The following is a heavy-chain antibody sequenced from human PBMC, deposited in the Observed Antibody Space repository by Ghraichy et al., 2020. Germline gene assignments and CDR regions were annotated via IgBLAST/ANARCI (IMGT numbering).Heavy chain of an antibody. J-gene: IGHJ3*02. Sequence: SQTLSLTCAVYGGSFSGYYWSWIRQPPGKGLEWIGEINHSGSTNYNPSLKSRVTISVDTSKNQFSLKLSSVTAADTAVYYCASQSNTWSPGGFDIWGQGTMVTVSS. CDR2: INHSGST. CDR3: ASQSNTWSPGGFDI. CDR1: GGSFSGYY. V-gene: IGHV4-34*01. D-gene: IGHD1-26*01.